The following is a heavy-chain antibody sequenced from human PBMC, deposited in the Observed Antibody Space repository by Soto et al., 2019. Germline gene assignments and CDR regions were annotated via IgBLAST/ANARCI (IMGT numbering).Heavy chain of an antibody. CDR3: ARKRIVGVGAFDI. CDR2: INHSGST. V-gene: IGHV4-34*01. Sequence: ETLSLACAVYGGCLSGYYGSWIRQPPGKGLEWIGEINHSGSTNYNPSLKSRVTISVDTSKNQFSLKMSSVTAADTAVYYCARKRIVGVGAFDIWGQGTMVTVSS. CDR1: GGCLSGYY. J-gene: IGHJ3*02. D-gene: IGHD3-22*01.